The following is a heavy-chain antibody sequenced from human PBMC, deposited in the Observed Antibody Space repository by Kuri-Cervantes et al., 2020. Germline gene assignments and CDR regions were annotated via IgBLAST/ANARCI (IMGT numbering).Heavy chain of an antibody. CDR2: FFHPGNT. V-gene: IGHV4-38-2*01. CDR3: ARVGRNIVVVTAIPRYYYYYMDV. CDR1: GYSISSGYY. Sequence: SETLSLTCAVSGYSISSGYYWGWIRQPPGKGLEWIGSFFHPGNTYYKAALKSRVTISVDTSKNQFSLKVRSVTAADTAVYYCARVGRNIVVVTAIPRYYYYYMDVWGKGTTVTVSS. D-gene: IGHD2-21*02. J-gene: IGHJ6*03.